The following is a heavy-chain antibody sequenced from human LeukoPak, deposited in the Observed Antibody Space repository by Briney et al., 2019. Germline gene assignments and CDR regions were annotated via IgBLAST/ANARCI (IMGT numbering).Heavy chain of an antibody. CDR1: GFTFSSFA. V-gene: IGHV3-23*01. Sequence: GGSLRLSCAASGFTFSSFAMSWVRQAPGEGLEWVSAMSGSGGMTYSADSVKGRFTISRDNSKDTLYLQMNSLRAEDRAVYYCARGAGSGSYETPPNFDYWGQGTLVTVSS. J-gene: IGHJ4*02. D-gene: IGHD3-10*01. CDR3: ARGAGSGSYETPPNFDY. CDR2: MSGSGGMT.